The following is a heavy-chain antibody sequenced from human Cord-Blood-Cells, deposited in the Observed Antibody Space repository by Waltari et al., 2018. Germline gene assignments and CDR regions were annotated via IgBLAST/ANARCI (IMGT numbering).Heavy chain of an antibody. CDR3: ARAMITGTSPTFDY. CDR1: GGPFSSRNW. J-gene: IGHJ4*02. V-gene: IGHV4-4*02. D-gene: IGHD1-20*01. CDR2: IYHSGST. Sequence: QVQLQESGPGLVKPSGTLALPCAVPGGPFSSRNWWSWVPPPPGKGLEWIGEIYHSGSTNYNPCLKSRVTISVDKSKNQFSLKLSSVTAADTAVYYCARAMITGTSPTFDYWGQGTLVTVSS.